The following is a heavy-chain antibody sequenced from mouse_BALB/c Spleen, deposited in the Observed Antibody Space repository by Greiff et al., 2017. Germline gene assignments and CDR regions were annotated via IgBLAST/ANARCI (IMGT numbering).Heavy chain of an antibody. J-gene: IGHJ1*01. CDR3: AIYYGYWYFDV. V-gene: IGHV3-2*02. CDR2: ISYSGST. CDR1: GYSITSDYA. Sequence: EVKLVESGPGLVKPSQSLSLTCTVTGYSITSDYAWNWIRQFPGNKLEWMGYISYSGSTSYNPSLKSRISITRDTSKNQFFLQLNSVTTEDTATYYCAIYYGYWYFDVWGAGTTVTVSS. D-gene: IGHD1-1*01.